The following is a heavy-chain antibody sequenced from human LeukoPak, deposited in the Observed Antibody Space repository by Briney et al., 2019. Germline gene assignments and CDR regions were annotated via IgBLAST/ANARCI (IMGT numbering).Heavy chain of an antibody. Sequence: GGSLRPSCAASGFTFSSYNMNWVRQAPGKGLEWVSSISSSSSYIYYADSVKGRFTISRDNAKNSLYLQMNSLRAEDTAVYYCARVHYYDSSGYYAWGQGTLVTVSS. CDR1: GFTFSSYN. V-gene: IGHV3-21*01. CDR2: ISSSSSYI. CDR3: ARVHYYDSSGYYA. D-gene: IGHD3-22*01. J-gene: IGHJ5*02.